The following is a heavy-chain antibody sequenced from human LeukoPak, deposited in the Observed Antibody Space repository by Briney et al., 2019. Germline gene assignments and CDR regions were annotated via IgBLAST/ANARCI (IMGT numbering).Heavy chain of an antibody. D-gene: IGHD2-2*02. Sequence: SETLSLTCTVSGGSISSHYWSWIRQPPGKGLEWIGYIYYSGGTNYNPSLKSRVTISVDTSKNQFSLKLSSVTAADTAVYYCARQVRDQLIYTAGWFDPWGQGTLVTVSS. CDR1: GGSISSHY. CDR2: IYYSGGT. V-gene: IGHV4-59*11. J-gene: IGHJ5*02. CDR3: ARQVRDQLIYTAGWFDP.